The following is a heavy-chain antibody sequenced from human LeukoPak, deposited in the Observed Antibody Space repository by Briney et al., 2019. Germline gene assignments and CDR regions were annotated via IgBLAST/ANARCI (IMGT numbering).Heavy chain of an antibody. D-gene: IGHD1-14*01. CDR3: AKDGQVNQPDRLFTD. CDR2: ISGSGGTT. J-gene: IGHJ4*02. CDR1: GFTFSSYA. Sequence: QPGGSLRLSCAASGFTFSSYAMGWVRQAPGKGLEWVSVISGSGGTTHYADSVKGRFTISRDNSKNTLYLQMNSLRGEDTAVYYCAKDGQVNQPDRLFTDWGQGTLVIVSS. V-gene: IGHV3-23*01.